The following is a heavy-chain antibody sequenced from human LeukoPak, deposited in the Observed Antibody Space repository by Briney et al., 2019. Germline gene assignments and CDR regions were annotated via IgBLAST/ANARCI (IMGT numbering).Heavy chain of an antibody. CDR1: GGSISSSCYY. Sequence: PSETLSLTCTVSGGSISSSCYYWGWIRQPPGKVLEWIGSIYHSGSTYYNPSLKSRVTISVDTSKNQFSLKLSSVTAADTAVYYCARTYCSGGSCYSFDYWGQGTLVTVSS. CDR3: ARTYCSGGSCYSFDY. CDR2: IYHSGST. V-gene: IGHV4-39*07. D-gene: IGHD2-15*01. J-gene: IGHJ4*02.